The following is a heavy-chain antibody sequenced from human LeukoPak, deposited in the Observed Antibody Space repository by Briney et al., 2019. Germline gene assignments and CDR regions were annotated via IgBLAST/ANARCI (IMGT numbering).Heavy chain of an antibody. CDR3: ARAKFDSSYYYYRGFDI. D-gene: IGHD3-22*01. J-gene: IGHJ3*02. Sequence: GGSLRLSCAASGFTVSSNYMSWVRQAPGKGLEWVSVIYSGGSTYYADSVKGRFTMSRDNAKNSLYLQMNSLRAEDTAVYYCARAKFDSSYYYYRGFDIWGQGTMVTVSS. V-gene: IGHV3-53*01. CDR1: GFTVSSNY. CDR2: IYSGGST.